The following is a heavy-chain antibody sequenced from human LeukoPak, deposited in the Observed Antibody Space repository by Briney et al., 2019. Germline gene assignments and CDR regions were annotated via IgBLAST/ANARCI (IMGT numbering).Heavy chain of an antibody. CDR2: IRLDGSDK. V-gene: IGHV3-30*02. D-gene: IGHD2-2*01. Sequence: PGGSLRLSCEASGFIFSTYAMHWVRQAPGKGLKWVAFIRLDGSDKYYADSVKGRFTISRDNSKNTLYLQMNSLRAEDTAVYYCAKCGDIVVVPAAPGVDYWGQGTLVTVSS. CDR3: AKCGDIVVVPAAPGVDY. J-gene: IGHJ4*02. CDR1: GFIFSTYA.